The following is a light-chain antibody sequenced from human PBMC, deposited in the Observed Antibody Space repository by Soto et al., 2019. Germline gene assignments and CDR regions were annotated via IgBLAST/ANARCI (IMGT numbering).Light chain of an antibody. CDR2: GAS. CDR3: QQYGGSWT. CDR1: QSVSSSY. Sequence: EIVLTQSPGTLSLSPGERATLSCRASQSVSSSYLAWYQQKPGQAPRLLIYGASGRATAIPDRFSGRGSGTDFTLTISRLEPEDFAVYYCQQYGGSWTFGQGTKVEIK. J-gene: IGKJ1*01. V-gene: IGKV3-20*01.